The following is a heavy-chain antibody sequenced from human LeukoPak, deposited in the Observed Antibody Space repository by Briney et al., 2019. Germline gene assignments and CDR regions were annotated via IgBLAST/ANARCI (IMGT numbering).Heavy chain of an antibody. J-gene: IGHJ4*02. CDR2: IRYDESNK. CDR3: ARISIAVAGGDY. D-gene: IGHD6-19*01. V-gene: IGHV3-30*02. Sequence: GGSLRLSCAASGLTFSSNGMHWVRQAPGKGLEWVAFIRYDESNKYYADSVKGRFTISRDNAKNSLYLQMDSLRAEDTAVYYCARISIAVAGGDYWGQGTLVTVSS. CDR1: GLTFSSNG.